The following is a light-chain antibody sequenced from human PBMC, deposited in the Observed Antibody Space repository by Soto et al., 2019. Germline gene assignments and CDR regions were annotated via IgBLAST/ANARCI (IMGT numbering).Light chain of an antibody. J-gene: IGKJ1*01. CDR3: QQRSNWWT. CDR1: QNVANY. V-gene: IGKV3-11*01. Sequence: EIVLTQSPGTLSLSPVERATLSCRASQNVANYLDWYQQKPGQAPRLLIYDASNRATGIPARFSGSGSGTDFTLTISSLEPEDFAVYYCQQRSNWWTFGQGTKVDIK. CDR2: DAS.